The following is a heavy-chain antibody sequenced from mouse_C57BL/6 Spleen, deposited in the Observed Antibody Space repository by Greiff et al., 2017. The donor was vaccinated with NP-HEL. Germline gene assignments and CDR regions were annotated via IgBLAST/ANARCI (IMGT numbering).Heavy chain of an antibody. D-gene: IGHD2-14*01. Sequence: EVKLVESGGGLVQSGRSLRLSCATSGFTFSDFYMEWVRQAPGKGLEWIAASRNKANDYTTEYSASVKGRFIVSRDTSQSILYLQMNALRAEDTAIYYCARDARYYGYFDVWGTGTTVTVSS. J-gene: IGHJ1*03. CDR1: GFTFSDFY. V-gene: IGHV7-1*01. CDR2: SRNKANDYTT. CDR3: ARDARYYGYFDV.